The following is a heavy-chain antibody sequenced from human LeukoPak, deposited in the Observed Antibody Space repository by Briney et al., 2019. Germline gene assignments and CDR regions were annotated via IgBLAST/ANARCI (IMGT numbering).Heavy chain of an antibody. Sequence: GASVKVSCKASGYTFANYYIYWVRQAPGQGLEWMGVINTSGGSTDYAQKFQGRVTMTRDTSTTTVYMELSSLRSEDTAVYYCARATWYGGNPSGAFDIWGQGTMVTVSS. CDR1: GYTFANYY. CDR2: INTSGGST. CDR3: ARATWYGGNPSGAFDI. D-gene: IGHD4/OR15-4a*01. V-gene: IGHV1-46*01. J-gene: IGHJ3*02.